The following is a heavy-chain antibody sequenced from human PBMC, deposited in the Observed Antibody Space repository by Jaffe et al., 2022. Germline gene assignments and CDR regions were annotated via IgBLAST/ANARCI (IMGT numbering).Heavy chain of an antibody. D-gene: IGHD5-12*01. V-gene: IGHV3-30*02. J-gene: IGHJ4*02. Sequence: QVQLVESGGGVVQPGGSLRLSCAASGFTFSSYGMHWVRQAPGKGLEWVAFIRYDGSNKYYADSVKGRFTISRDNSKNTLYLQMNSLRAEDTAVYYCAKDNVLWVATMNLDYWGQGTLVTVSS. CDR2: IRYDGSNK. CDR1: GFTFSSYG. CDR3: AKDNVLWVATMNLDY.